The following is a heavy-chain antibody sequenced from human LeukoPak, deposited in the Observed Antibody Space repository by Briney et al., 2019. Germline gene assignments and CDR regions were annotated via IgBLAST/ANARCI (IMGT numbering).Heavy chain of an antibody. V-gene: IGHV3-48*03. J-gene: IGHJ4*02. D-gene: IGHD5-24*01. CDR2: ISSSDSTI. CDR3: ARTIEMATISYFDY. Sequence: PGGFLRLSCAASGFTFSSYEMNWVRQAPGKGLEGVSYISSSDSTIYYADSVKGRFTISRDNAKNSLYLQMNSLRAGDTAVYYCARTIEMATISYFDYWGQGTLVTVSS. CDR1: GFTFSSYE.